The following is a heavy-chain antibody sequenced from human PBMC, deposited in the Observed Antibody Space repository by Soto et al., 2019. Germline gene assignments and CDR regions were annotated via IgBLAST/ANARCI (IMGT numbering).Heavy chain of an antibody. V-gene: IGHV3-43*01. D-gene: IGHD3-10*01. CDR3: EKEVKSKKWEYYCDS. CDR1: GFVFDDYS. Sequence: PGGSLRLSCEGSGFVFDDYSLHWVRQVPGKGLEWLCLISWDGETTSYAASVKYRFSISRDTSKNSVFLEMRSLRIDDTAVYFCEKEVKSKKWEYYCDSWGQGTLVAVSS. J-gene: IGHJ4*02. CDR2: ISWDGETT.